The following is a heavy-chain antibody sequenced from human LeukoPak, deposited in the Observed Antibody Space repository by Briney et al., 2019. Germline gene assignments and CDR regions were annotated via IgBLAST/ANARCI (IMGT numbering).Heavy chain of an antibody. CDR1: GFTFSSYA. CDR3: AKTVLSRRWATTGY. Sequence: GGSQRLSCAASGFTFSSYAMSWVRQAPGKGLEWVSAISGSGGSTYYADSVKGRFTISRDNSKNTLYLQMNSLRAEDTAVYYCAKTVLSRRWATTGYWGQGTLVTVSS. CDR2: ISGSGGST. J-gene: IGHJ4*02. D-gene: IGHD5-24*01. V-gene: IGHV3-23*01.